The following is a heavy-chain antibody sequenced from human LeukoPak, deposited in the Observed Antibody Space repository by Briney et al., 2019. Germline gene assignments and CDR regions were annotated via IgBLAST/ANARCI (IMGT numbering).Heavy chain of an antibody. V-gene: IGHV1-8*02. CDR1: GYTFTSYY. Sequence: ASVKVSCKASGYTFTSYYMHWVRQATGQALEWMGCMNTNSGTTGYAQKFQGRVTMTRNTSINTAYMELSSLTSEDTAVYYCARGLGYSSSWYDYWGQGTLVTVSS. J-gene: IGHJ4*02. CDR2: MNTNSGTT. D-gene: IGHD6-13*01. CDR3: ARGLGYSSSWYDY.